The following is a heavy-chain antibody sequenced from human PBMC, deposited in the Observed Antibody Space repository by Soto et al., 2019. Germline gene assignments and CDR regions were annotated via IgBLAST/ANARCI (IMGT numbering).Heavy chain of an antibody. D-gene: IGHD4-4*01. CDR3: AKSPRGEMATV. CDR2: INTYNGMT. CDR1: GYTFINYH. V-gene: IGHV1-18*01. J-gene: IGHJ1*01. Sequence: QVQLLQSGGEVKKPGASVTVSCKASGYTFINYHITWVRQAPGQGLEWLEWINTYNGMTDYAQRFQGRVTMTRDKSTSTAYMELRDLESADTAVYFCAKSPRGEMATVWGQGTLVTVTS.